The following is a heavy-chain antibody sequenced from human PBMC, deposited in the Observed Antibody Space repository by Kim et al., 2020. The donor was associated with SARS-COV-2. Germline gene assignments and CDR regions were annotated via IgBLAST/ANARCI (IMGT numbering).Heavy chain of an antibody. D-gene: IGHD3-10*01. V-gene: IGHV1-18*04. J-gene: IGHJ4*02. CDR3: ARSLRITMVRAPYYFDY. CDR1: GYTFTSYG. Sequence: ASVKVSCKASGYTFTSYGISWVRQAPGQGLEWMGWISAYNGNTNYAQKLQGRVTMTTDTSTSTAYMELRSLRSDDTAVYYCARSLRITMVRAPYYFDYWGQGTLVTVSS. CDR2: ISAYNGNT.